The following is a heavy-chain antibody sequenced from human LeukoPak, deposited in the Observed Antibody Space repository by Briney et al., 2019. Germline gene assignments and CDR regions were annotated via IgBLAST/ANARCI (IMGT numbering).Heavy chain of an antibody. CDR2: IYSGGST. CDR1: GFTVSSNH. CDR3: ARDRVAPLYYYGMDV. Sequence: GGSLRLSCAASGFTVSSNHMSWVRQAPGKGLEWVSVIYSGGSTYYADSGKGRFTISRDNSKNTLYLQMNSLRAEDTAVYYCARDRVAPLYYYGMDVWGQGTTVTVSS. J-gene: IGHJ6*02. V-gene: IGHV3-66*01. D-gene: IGHD3-3*01.